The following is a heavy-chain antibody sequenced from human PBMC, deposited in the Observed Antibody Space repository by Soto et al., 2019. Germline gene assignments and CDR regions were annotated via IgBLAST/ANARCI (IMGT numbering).Heavy chain of an antibody. CDR2: IWYDGRNK. CDR3: ARDQEGAYEFWSGYYTGSYYYGMDV. J-gene: IGHJ6*02. CDR1: GFTFSSYG. V-gene: IGHV3-33*01. D-gene: IGHD3-3*01. Sequence: VQLVESGGGVVQPGRSLRLSCAASGFTFSSYGMHWVRQAPGEGLEWVAVIWYDGRNKYYADSVKGRFTISRDNSKNTLYLEMNSRRAEDTAVYYCARDQEGAYEFWSGYYTGSYYYGMDVWGQGTTVTVSS.